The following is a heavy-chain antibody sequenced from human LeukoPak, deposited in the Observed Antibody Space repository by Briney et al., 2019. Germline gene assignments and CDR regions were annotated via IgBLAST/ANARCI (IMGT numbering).Heavy chain of an antibody. J-gene: IGHJ5*02. V-gene: IGHV1-69*04. CDR2: IIPILGIA. Sequence: SVKVSCKASGGTFSSYAISWVRQAPGQGLEWMGRIIPILGIANYAQKFQGRVTITADKSTSTAYMELSSLRSEDTAVYYCARGGIAVAALAGSWGQGTLVTVSS. CDR1: GGTFSSYA. D-gene: IGHD6-19*01. CDR3: ARGGIAVAALAGS.